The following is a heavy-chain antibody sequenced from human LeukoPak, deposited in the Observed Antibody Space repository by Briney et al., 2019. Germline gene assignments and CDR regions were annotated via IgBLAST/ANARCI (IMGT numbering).Heavy chain of an antibody. CDR2: ISSSSDYI. CDR1: GFTVRTYS. D-gene: IGHD2-2*01. J-gene: IGHJ4*02. V-gene: IGHV3-21*01. CDR3: ARDVGYCSSTSCYLDY. Sequence: PGGSLRLSCAASGFTVRTYSMNWVRQTPGKGLEWVSSISSSSDYIYYADSVRGRFTISRDNAKNSLYLQMNSLRADDTAVYYCARDVGYCSSTSCYLDYWGQGTLVTVSS.